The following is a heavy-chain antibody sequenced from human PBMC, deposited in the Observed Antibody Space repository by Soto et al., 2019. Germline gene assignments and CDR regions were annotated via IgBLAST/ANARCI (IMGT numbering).Heavy chain of an antibody. Sequence: GGSLRLSCAASGFTFSSYGMHWVRQAPGKGLEWVSSISRTGDSAYYADSVKGRFAISRDRSKNRLSLQMNSLRVEDTAVYYCAKGPDGSGYYHNWFDSWGQGTLVTVSS. CDR2: ISRTGDSA. V-gene: IGHV3-23*01. J-gene: IGHJ5*01. CDR1: GFTFSSYG. CDR3: AKGPDGSGYYHNWFDS. D-gene: IGHD3-22*01.